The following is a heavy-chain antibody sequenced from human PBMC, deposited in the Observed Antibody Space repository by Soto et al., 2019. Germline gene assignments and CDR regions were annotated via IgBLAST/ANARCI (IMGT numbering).Heavy chain of an antibody. CDR1: GFTFSSYS. CDR2: ISSSSSYI. Sequence: EVQLVESGGGLVKPGGSLRLSCAASGFTFSSYSMNWVRQAPGKGLEWVSSISSSSSYIYYGDSVKGRFTISRYNAKNSLYLQMNSLRAEDTAVYYCARGLPDGSGQYCDYWGQGTLVTVSS. CDR3: ARGLPDGSGQYCDY. D-gene: IGHD3-10*01. V-gene: IGHV3-21*01. J-gene: IGHJ4*02.